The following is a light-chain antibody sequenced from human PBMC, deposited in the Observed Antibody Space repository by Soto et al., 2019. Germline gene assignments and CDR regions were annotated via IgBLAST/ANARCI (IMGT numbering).Light chain of an antibody. CDR2: GAS. J-gene: IGKJ1*01. Sequence: GLKMSPGTVSLYPGERATLSCRASQSFNSIYLAWYQQKPGQAPRLLIYGASSRATGIPDRFSGSGSGTDFTLTISRLEPEDFAVYYCPQYDIWPFGHVTKVAIK. CDR1: QSFNSIY. V-gene: IGKV3-20*01. CDR3: PQYDIWP.